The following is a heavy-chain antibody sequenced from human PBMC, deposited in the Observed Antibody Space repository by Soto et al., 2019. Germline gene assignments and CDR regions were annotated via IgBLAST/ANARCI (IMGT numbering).Heavy chain of an antibody. CDR3: AREGALGGPNWFDP. V-gene: IGHV1-3*04. CDR1: GDTFANFA. Sequence: QVQLVQSGAEVKKPGASVKLSFQASGDTFANFALHWLRQAPGQRPEWMGWINTGNARTQYSQTFQDRITITRDTSATTAYMELGSLASEDTAVYYCAREGALGGPNWFDPWGQGTLVTVSS. CDR2: INTGNART. J-gene: IGHJ5*02. D-gene: IGHD3-16*01.